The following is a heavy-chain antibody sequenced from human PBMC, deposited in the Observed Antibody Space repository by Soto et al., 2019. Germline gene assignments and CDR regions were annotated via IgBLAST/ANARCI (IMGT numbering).Heavy chain of an antibody. V-gene: IGHV3-23*01. CDR3: AKDGQQDYGDYVGLLPPDAFDI. CDR1: GFTFSSYA. Sequence: EVQLLESGGGLVQPGGSLRLSCAASGFTFSSYAMSWVRQAPGKGLEWVSAISGSGGSTYYADSVKGRFTISRDNSKNTLYLQMNSLRAEDTAVYYCAKDGQQDYGDYVGLLPPDAFDIWGQGTMVTVSS. D-gene: IGHD4-17*01. J-gene: IGHJ3*02. CDR2: ISGSGGST.